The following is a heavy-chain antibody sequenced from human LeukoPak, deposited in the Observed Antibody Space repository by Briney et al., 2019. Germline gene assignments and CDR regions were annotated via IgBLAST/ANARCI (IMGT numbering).Heavy chain of an antibody. J-gene: IGHJ6*02. Sequence: ASVKVSCKASGYTFSNYAMNWVRQAPGQGLEWMGWINTNTGNPTYAQGFTGRFVFSLDTSVSTAYLQISSLKAEDTAVYYCARGAVVVAALMDYYYYYGMDVWGQGTTVTVSS. CDR1: GYTFSNYA. CDR3: ARGAVVVAALMDYYYYYGMDV. V-gene: IGHV7-4-1*02. CDR2: INTNTGNP. D-gene: IGHD2-15*01.